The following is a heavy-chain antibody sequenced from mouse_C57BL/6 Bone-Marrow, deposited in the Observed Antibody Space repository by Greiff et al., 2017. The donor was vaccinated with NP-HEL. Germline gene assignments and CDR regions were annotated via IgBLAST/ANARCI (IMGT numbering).Heavy chain of an antibody. CDR1: GYTFTSYW. CDR3: ASKTPTTVVAHWYFDV. CDR2: IHPNSGST. V-gene: IGHV1-64*01. Sequence: QVQLQQPGAELVKPGASVKLSCKASGYTFTSYWMHWVKQRPGQGLEWIGMIHPNSGSTNYNEKFKSKATLTVDKSSSTAYMQLSSLTSEDSAVYYCASKTPTTVVAHWYFDVWGTGTTVTVSS. J-gene: IGHJ1*03. D-gene: IGHD1-1*01.